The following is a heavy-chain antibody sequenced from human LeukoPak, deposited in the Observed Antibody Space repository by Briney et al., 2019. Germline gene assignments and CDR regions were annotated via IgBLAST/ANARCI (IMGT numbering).Heavy chain of an antibody. CDR2: IYYSGST. CDR1: GGSISSYY. J-gene: IGHJ4*02. CDR3: ARLDWLSGTWFDY. D-gene: IGHD3-9*01. Sequence: SETLSLTCTVSGGSISSYYWSWIRQPPGKGLEWIGYIYYSGSTNYNPSPKSRVTISVDTSKNQFSLKLSSVTAADTAVYYCARLDWLSGTWFDYWGQGTLVTVSS. V-gene: IGHV4-59*08.